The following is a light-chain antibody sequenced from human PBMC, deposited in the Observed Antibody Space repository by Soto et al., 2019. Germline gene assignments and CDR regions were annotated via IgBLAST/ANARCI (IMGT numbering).Light chain of an antibody. CDR3: QQYNSYLYT. CDR2: DAS. V-gene: IGKV1-5*01. Sequence: DIQMTQSPSTLSASVGDRVTITCRASRSINRWLAWYQQKPGKAPKLIISDASNLENGVPSRFSGSGSGTEFTLTISSLQSDDFATYYCQQYNSYLYTFGQGTKVDIK. J-gene: IGKJ2*01. CDR1: RSINRW.